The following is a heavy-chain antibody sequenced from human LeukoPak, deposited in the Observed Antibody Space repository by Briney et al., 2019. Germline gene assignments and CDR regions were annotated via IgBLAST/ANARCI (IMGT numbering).Heavy chain of an antibody. Sequence: SSETLSLTCAVSGGSISSGGYSWSWIRQPPGKGLEWIGYIYHSGSTYYNPSLKSRVTISVDRSKNQFSLKLSSVTAADTAVYYCARAPPSDYGDYAHFDYWGQGTLVTVSS. V-gene: IGHV4-30-2*01. CDR3: ARAPPSDYGDYAHFDY. J-gene: IGHJ4*02. CDR2: IYHSGST. CDR1: GGSISSGGYS. D-gene: IGHD4-17*01.